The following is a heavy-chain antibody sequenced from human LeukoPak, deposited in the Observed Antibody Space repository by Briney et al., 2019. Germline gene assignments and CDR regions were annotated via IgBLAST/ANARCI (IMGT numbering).Heavy chain of an antibody. CDR1: GFIVSSHY. V-gene: IGHV3-53*01. CDR3: AREAVAGPFDY. CDR2: IYSGFNT. Sequence: PGGSLRLSCAASGFIVSSHYMSWVRQAPGKGLEWVSVIYSGFNTYYADSGKGRFTISRDNSKNTLYLQMNSLRAEDTAMYYCAREAVAGPFDYWGQGTLVTVSS. J-gene: IGHJ4*02. D-gene: IGHD6-19*01.